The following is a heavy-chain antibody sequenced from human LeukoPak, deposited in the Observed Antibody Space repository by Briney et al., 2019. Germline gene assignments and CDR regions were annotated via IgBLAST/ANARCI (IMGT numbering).Heavy chain of an antibody. Sequence: PSETLSLTCTVSGGSISNYCWGWIRQPPGKGLEWIGYIYYSGSTNYNPSLKSRVTISLDTSKNQFSLKLSSVTAADTAVYYCARDQRGSSAFDIWGQGTMVTVSS. CDR3: ARDQRGSSAFDI. J-gene: IGHJ3*02. V-gene: IGHV4-59*01. D-gene: IGHD3-10*01. CDR2: IYYSGST. CDR1: GGSISNYC.